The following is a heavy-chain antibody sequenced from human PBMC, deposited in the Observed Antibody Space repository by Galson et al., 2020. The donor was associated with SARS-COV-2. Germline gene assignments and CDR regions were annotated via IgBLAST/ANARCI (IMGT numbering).Heavy chain of an antibody. CDR3: ARDYRYANRPHAFDI. CDR1: GYTFTSYG. J-gene: IGHJ3*02. V-gene: IGHV1-18*04. CDR2: ISAYNGNT. D-gene: IGHD5-12*01. Sequence: ASVKVSCKASGYTFTSYGISWVRHAPGQGLEWMGWISAYNGNTNYAQKLQGRVTMTTDTSTSTAYMELRSLRSDDTAVYYCARDYRYANRPHAFDIWSQGTMVTVSS.